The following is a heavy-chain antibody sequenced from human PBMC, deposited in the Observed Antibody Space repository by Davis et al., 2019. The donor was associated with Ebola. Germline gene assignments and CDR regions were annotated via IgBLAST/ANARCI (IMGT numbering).Heavy chain of an antibody. D-gene: IGHD3-9*01. V-gene: IGHV3-30*03. CDR1: GFTFSSYG. Sequence: SLKISCAASGFTFSSYGLHWVRQALGKGLEWVAVISYDGSNKYYADSVKGRFTISRDNAKNTLYLQMNSLRAEDTAVYYCARADYDILTGYYLDPWGQGTLVTVSS. CDR2: ISYDGSNK. CDR3: ARADYDILTGYYLDP. J-gene: IGHJ5*02.